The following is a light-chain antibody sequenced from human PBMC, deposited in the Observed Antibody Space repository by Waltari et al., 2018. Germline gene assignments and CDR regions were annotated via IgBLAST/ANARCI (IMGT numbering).Light chain of an antibody. J-gene: IGLJ3*02. CDR3: CSFTTSTTWV. V-gene: IGLV2-23*02. Sequence: QSALTQPASVSGSPGQSITISCTGTSSDVGSYNFVSWFQQHPGKAPKVMISEVNKRPSGISNRFSGAKSGNTASLTISGLQAEDEADYYCCSFTTSTTWVFGGGTKLTVL. CDR2: EVN. CDR1: SSDVGSYNF.